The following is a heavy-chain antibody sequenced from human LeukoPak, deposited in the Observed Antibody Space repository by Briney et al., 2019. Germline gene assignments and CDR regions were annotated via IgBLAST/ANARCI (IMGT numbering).Heavy chain of an antibody. J-gene: IGHJ1*01. V-gene: IGHV3-21*01. Sequence: GGSLRLSCAASGFTFSSYSMNWVRQAPGKGPEWVSSISSSSSYIYYADSVKGRFTISRDNAKNSLYLRMNSLRAEDTAVYYCARGYGSGSYQYFQHWGQGTLVTVSS. CDR1: GFTFSSYS. CDR3: ARGYGSGSYQYFQH. CDR2: ISSSSSYI. D-gene: IGHD3-10*01.